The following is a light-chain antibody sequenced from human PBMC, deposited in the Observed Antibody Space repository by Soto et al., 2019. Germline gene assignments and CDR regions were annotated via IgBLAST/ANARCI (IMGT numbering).Light chain of an antibody. Sequence: QSVLTQPASVSGSPGQSITISCTGTSSDVGGYNYVSWYQQHPGKAPKLMIYDVSNRPSGVSNRFSGSKSGNTASLTISGLQAEDEADYYCSSYTSSSTPLYVFGTGTKVT. CDR3: SSYTSSSTPLYV. CDR1: SSDVGGYNY. J-gene: IGLJ1*01. V-gene: IGLV2-14*01. CDR2: DVS.